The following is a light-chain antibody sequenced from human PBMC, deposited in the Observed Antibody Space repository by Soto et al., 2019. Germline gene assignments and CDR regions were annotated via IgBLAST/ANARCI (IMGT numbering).Light chain of an antibody. J-gene: IGLJ3*02. CDR3: LLYYDGAQV. Sequence: QAVVTQEPLLTVSPGETVTLTCASSTGAVTSGYYPNWFQQKPGQAPRPLIYSINNKHSWTPARFSGSLLGDKAALTLSGVQPEDEAEYYCLLYYDGAQVFGGGTKLTVL. CDR1: TGAVTSGYY. V-gene: IGLV7-43*01. CDR2: SIN.